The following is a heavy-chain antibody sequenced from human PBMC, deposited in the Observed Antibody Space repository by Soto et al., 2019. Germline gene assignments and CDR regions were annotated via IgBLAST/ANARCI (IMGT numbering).Heavy chain of an antibody. D-gene: IGHD5-12*01. CDR2: IYYSGST. CDR1: GGSISSSSYY. V-gene: IGHV4-39*01. J-gene: IGHJ4*02. CDR3: ATIIGATMGFDY. Sequence: PSETLSLTCTVSGGSISSSSYYWGWIRQPPGKGLEWIGSIYYSGSTYYNPSLKSRVTISVDTSKNQFSLKLSSVTAADTAVYYCATIIGATMGFDYWGQGTLVTVSS.